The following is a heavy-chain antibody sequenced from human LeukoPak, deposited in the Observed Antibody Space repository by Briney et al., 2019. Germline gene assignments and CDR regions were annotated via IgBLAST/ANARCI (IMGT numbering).Heavy chain of an antibody. J-gene: IGHJ4*02. CDR3: AKSNYFDSGGYYFFDY. D-gene: IGHD3-22*01. CDR1: GFTFSKYA. Sequence: PGGFLRLSCAASGFTFSKYAMTWVRQAPGKGLEWVSGISVSGGSTNYADSVKGRFTISRDNSKNTLYLQMNSLRAEDTAVYYCAKSNYFDSGGYYFFDYWGQGTLVTVSS. CDR2: ISVSGGST. V-gene: IGHV3-23*01.